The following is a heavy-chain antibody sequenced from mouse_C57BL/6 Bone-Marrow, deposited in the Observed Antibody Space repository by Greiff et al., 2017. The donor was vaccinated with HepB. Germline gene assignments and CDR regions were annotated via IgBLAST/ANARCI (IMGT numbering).Heavy chain of an antibody. V-gene: IGHV1-82*01. CDR3: ANHYGNYLAWFAY. D-gene: IGHD2-1*01. CDR2: IYPGDGDT. J-gene: IGHJ3*01. CDR1: GYAFSSSW. Sequence: VQLQQSGPELVKPGASVKISCKASGYAFSSSWMNWVKQRPGKGLEWIGRIYPGDGDTNYNGKFKGKATLTADKSSSTAYMQLSSLTSEDSAVYFCANHYGNYLAWFAYWGQGTLVTVSA.